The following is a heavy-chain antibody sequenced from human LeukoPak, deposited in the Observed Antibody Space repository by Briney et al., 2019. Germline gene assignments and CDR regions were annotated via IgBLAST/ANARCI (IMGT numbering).Heavy chain of an antibody. Sequence: RGSLRLSCAASGFTFSDHYMDWVRQAPGRGLEWVGRARNKANSHTTEYAASVKGRFTISRDDSKNSLYLQMNSLKTEDTAVYYCARGPTGSYSNFDYWGQGTLVTVSS. J-gene: IGHJ4*02. CDR1: GFTFSDHY. D-gene: IGHD1-26*01. CDR3: ARGPTGSYSNFDY. CDR2: ARNKANSHTT. V-gene: IGHV3-72*01.